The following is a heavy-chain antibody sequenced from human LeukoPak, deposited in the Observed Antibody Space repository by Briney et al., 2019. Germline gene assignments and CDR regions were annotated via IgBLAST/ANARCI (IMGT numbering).Heavy chain of an antibody. Sequence: TPSETLSLTCTVSGGSISSYYWSWIRQPPGKGLEWIGYIYYSGSTNYNPSLKSRVTISVDTSKNQFSLKLSSVTAADTAVYYCARVGWGYYYYYMDVWGKGTTVTVSS. D-gene: IGHD6-19*01. CDR3: ARVGWGYYYYYMDV. J-gene: IGHJ6*03. V-gene: IGHV4-59*01. CDR1: GGSISSYY. CDR2: IYYSGST.